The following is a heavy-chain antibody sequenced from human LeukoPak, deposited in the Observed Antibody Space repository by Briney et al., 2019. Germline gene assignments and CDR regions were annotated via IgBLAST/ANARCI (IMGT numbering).Heavy chain of an antibody. Sequence: PGGSLRLSCAASGFTFSSYGMHWVRQAPGKGLGWVAFIRYDGSNKYYADSVKGRFTISRDNSKNTLYLQMNSLRDDDTSVYFCARDASALYWGRGTLVTVSS. CDR2: IRYDGSNK. J-gene: IGHJ4*02. CDR1: GFTFSSYG. V-gene: IGHV3-30*02. CDR3: ARDASALY. D-gene: IGHD2-2*01.